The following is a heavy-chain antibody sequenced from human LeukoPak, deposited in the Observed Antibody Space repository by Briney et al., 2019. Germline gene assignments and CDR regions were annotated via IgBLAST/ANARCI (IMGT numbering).Heavy chain of an antibody. Sequence: HGESLKISCKGSGYSFTSYWIGWVRQMPGKGLEWMGIIYPGDSDTRYSPSFQGQVTISADKSISTAYLQWSSLKASDTAMYYCARQGPMVRGVITLYYFDYWGQGTLVTVSS. J-gene: IGHJ4*02. CDR1: GYSFTSYW. CDR3: ARQGPMVRGVITLYYFDY. V-gene: IGHV5-51*01. D-gene: IGHD3-10*01. CDR2: IYPGDSDT.